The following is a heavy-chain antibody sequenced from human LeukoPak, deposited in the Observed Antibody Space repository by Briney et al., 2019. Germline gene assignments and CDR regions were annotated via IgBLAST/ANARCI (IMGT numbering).Heavy chain of an antibody. CDR2: IYYSGST. CDR3: ASYDSSGYYYGLDY. J-gene: IGHJ4*02. Sequence: PSETLSLTCTVSGGSISSGGYYWSWIRQHPGKGLEWIAYIYYSGSTYYNPSLKSRVTISVDTSKNQFSLKLSSVTAADTAVYYCASYDSSGYYYGLDYWGQGTLVTVSS. D-gene: IGHD3-22*01. V-gene: IGHV4-31*03. CDR1: GGSISSGGYY.